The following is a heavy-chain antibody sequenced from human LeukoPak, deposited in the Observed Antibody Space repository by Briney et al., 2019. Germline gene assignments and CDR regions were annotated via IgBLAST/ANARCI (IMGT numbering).Heavy chain of an antibody. CDR2: ISWNSGSI. CDR3: AKDNYYDSSGFLDY. D-gene: IGHD3-22*01. CDR1: GFTFDDYA. Sequence: GGSLRLSCAASGFTFDDYAMHWVRQAPGKGLEWVSGISWNSGSIGYADSVKGRFTISRDNAKNSLYLQMNSLRAGDTALYYCAKDNYYDSSGFLDYWGQGTLVTVSS. V-gene: IGHV3-9*01. J-gene: IGHJ4*02.